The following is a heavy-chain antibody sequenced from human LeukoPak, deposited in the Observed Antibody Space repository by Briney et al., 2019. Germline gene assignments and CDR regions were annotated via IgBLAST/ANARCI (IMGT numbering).Heavy chain of an antibody. J-gene: IGHJ4*02. CDR3: AKSRWELLFYYFDY. Sequence: GGSLRLSCAASGFTFSSYTMSWVRQAPGKGLEWVSAISGSGGSTYYADSVKGRFTISRDNSKNTPYLQMNSLRAEDTAVYYCAKSRWELLFYYFDYWGQGTLVTVSS. CDR2: ISGSGGST. V-gene: IGHV3-23*01. D-gene: IGHD1-26*01. CDR1: GFTFSSYT.